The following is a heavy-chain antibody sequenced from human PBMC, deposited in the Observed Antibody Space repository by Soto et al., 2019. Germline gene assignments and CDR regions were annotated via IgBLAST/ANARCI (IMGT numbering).Heavy chain of an antibody. J-gene: IGHJ6*02. CDR2: IHHSGSI. Sequence: QVQLQQSGPGLVKPSQTLSLTCTVSGDSISSDYYHWTWIRQSPGKGLEWIGYIHHSGSILYNPSLKRRVTISVDTSKNQFSLPLTSVTAADTAVYFCAREDDGGDSLDVWGQGTTVTVSS. V-gene: IGHV4-30-4*08. CDR1: GDSISSDYYH. CDR3: AREDDGGDSLDV. D-gene: IGHD2-21*02.